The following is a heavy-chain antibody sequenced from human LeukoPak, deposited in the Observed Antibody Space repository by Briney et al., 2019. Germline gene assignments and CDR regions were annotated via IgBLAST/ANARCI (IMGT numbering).Heavy chain of an antibody. J-gene: IGHJ4*02. CDR3: AQAAEMATIPVY. Sequence: ASVKVSCKASGYTFTSYDINWVRQATGQGLEWMGWMNPNSGNTAYVQKFQGRVTMTRTTSINTAYMELSGLRSADTAVYYCAQAAEMATIPVYWGQGTLVTVSS. CDR2: MNPNSGNT. CDR1: GYTFTSYD. D-gene: IGHD5-24*01. V-gene: IGHV1-8*01.